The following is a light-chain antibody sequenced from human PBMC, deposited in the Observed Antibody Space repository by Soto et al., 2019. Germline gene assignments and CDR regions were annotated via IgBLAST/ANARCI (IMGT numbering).Light chain of an antibody. V-gene: IGLV4-69*01. J-gene: IGLJ2*01. CDR1: SGHSSYA. CDR2: LNSGGSH. Sequence: QPVLTQSPSASASLGASVKLTCTLSSGHSSYAIAWHQQQPEKGPRYLMKLNSGGSHRKGDGIPDRFSGSSSGAERYLTISSLQSEEEADYYCQTWGSGIRVVFGGGTKLTVL. CDR3: QTWGSGIRVV.